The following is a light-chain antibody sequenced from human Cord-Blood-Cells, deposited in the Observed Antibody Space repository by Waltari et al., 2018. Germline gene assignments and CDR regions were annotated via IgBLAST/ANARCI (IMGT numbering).Light chain of an antibody. Sequence: SYVLTQPPSVSVAPGKTARVTWGGNNFGCKSVRWYQQKPGQAPVLVVYDDSDRPSGIPERFSGSNSGNTATLTISRVEAGDEADYYCQVWDSSSDHVVFGGGTKLTVL. CDR1: NFGCKS. CDR2: DDS. V-gene: IGLV3-21*03. J-gene: IGLJ2*01. CDR3: QVWDSSSDHVV.